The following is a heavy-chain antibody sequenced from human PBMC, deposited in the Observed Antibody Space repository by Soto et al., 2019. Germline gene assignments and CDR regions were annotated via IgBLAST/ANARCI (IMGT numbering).Heavy chain of an antibody. CDR1: GFTFSSYA. CDR2: ISYDGSNK. V-gene: IGHV3-30-3*01. J-gene: IGHJ6*02. CDR3: ARVIAARGRPERYYYGMDV. Sequence: SLRLSCAASGFTFSSYAMHWVRQAPGKGLEWVAVISYDGSNKYYADSVKGRFTISRDNSKNTLYLQMNSLRAEDTAVYYCARVIAARGRPERYYYGMDVWGQGTTVTVSS. D-gene: IGHD6-6*01.